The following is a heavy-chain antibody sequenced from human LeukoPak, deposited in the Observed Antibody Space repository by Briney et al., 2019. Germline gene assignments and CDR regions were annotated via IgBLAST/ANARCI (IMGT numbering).Heavy chain of an antibody. CDR2: MNQDGSHI. CDR1: GFTFTSHW. D-gene: IGHD3-22*01. V-gene: IGHV3-7*01. Sequence: GGSLRLSCVTSGFTFTSHWMSWVRQAPGKGLEWVANMNQDGSHIYYVDSVKGRFTISRDNAKNSLYLQLDSLRAEDTAVYYCARDLVTTIVVPYDFWGQGTLLTVSS. CDR3: ARDLVTTIVVPYDF. J-gene: IGHJ4*02.